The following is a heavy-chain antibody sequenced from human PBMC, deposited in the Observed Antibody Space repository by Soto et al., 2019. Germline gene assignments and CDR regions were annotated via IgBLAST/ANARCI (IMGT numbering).Heavy chain of an antibody. V-gene: IGHV4-59*01. CDR2: SYYSGST. Sequence: QVQLQESGPGLVKPSETLSLTCTVSGGSISSYYWSWIRQPPGKGLEWIGYSYYSGSTNYNPSLKSRVNISVDTYKNQVALKLSSVTAADTAVYDCARDRTSDYYYGMDVWGQGTTVTVSS. CDR3: ARDRTSDYYYGMDV. D-gene: IGHD2-2*01. J-gene: IGHJ6*02. CDR1: GGSISSYY.